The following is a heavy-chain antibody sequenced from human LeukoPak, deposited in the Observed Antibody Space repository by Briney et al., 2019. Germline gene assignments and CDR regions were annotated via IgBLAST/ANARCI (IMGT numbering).Heavy chain of an antibody. CDR2: IYSGGST. J-gene: IGHJ4*02. CDR3: ARQGPLYYYGSGTYRDYFDY. D-gene: IGHD3-10*01. Sequence: GGSLRLSCAASGFTVSSNYMSWVRQAPGKGLEWVSVIYSGGSTYYADSVKGRFTISRDNSKNTLYLQMNSLRAEDTAVYYCARQGPLYYYGSGTYRDYFDYWGQGTLVTVSS. V-gene: IGHV3-66*04. CDR1: GFTVSSNY.